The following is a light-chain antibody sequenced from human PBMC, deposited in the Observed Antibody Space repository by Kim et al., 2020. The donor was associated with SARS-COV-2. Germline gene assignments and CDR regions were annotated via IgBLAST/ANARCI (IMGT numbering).Light chain of an antibody. CDR3: QQTYISPVT. V-gene: IGKV1-39*01. J-gene: IGKJ3*01. CDR1: QNINSH. Sequence: IQMTQPPSSLSASVGDRVTITCRTSQNINSHLNWYHQKPGRAPKLLIYAASTLQGGVPSRFSGSGSETDFTLTISSLQPEDFATYVCQQTYISPVTFGPGTKVDIK. CDR2: AAS.